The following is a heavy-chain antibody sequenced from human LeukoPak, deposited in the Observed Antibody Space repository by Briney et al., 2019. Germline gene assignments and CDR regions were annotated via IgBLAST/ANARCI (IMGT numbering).Heavy chain of an antibody. D-gene: IGHD3-22*01. J-gene: IGHJ4*02. Sequence: GGSLRLSCAAPGFTFSSYAMHWVRQAPGKGLEWVAVISYDGSNKYYADSVKGRFTISRDNSKNTLYLQMNSLRAEDTAVYYCARDKPPPYYYDSSGIFDYWGQGTLVTVSS. CDR2: ISYDGSNK. V-gene: IGHV3-30-3*01. CDR3: ARDKPPPYYYDSSGIFDY. CDR1: GFTFSSYA.